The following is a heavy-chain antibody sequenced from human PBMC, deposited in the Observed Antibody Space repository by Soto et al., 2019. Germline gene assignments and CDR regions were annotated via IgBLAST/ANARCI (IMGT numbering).Heavy chain of an antibody. CDR1: GFIFSNYA. V-gene: IGHV3-23*01. CDR2: VGGNGLDT. Sequence: EVQLLESGGGLVQPGGSLRLSCAAPGFIFSNYAMNWVRQAPGKGLEWVSAVGGNGLDTYYADSVKGRLTISRDNSKNTLYLQMNSLRAEDTAVYYCAGRTGYPFDYWGQGTLVTVSS. D-gene: IGHD3-9*01. J-gene: IGHJ4*02. CDR3: AGRTGYPFDY.